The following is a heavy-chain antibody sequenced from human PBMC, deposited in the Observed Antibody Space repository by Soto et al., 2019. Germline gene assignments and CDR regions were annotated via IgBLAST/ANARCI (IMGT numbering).Heavy chain of an antibody. CDR3: ARESATTHDGCDI. CDR1: GYTFTSYD. CDR2: ISGYNGNT. V-gene: IGHV1-18*01. Sequence: QVQVVQSGAEVKKPGASVKVSCKTSGYTFTSYDISWVRQAPGQGLEWMGWISGYNGNTNYAQKLQGRVTMTTDTSTSTAYLELRSLRSDDTAVYYCARESATTHDGCDIWGQGTMVIVSS. D-gene: IGHD4-17*01. J-gene: IGHJ3*02.